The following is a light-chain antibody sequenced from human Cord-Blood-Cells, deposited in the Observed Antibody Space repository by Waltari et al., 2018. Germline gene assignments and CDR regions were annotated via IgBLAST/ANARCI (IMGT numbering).Light chain of an antibody. V-gene: IGKV1-33*01. CDR3: QQYDNLPIT. J-gene: IGKJ5*01. CDR2: DAS. CDR1: QDISNY. Sequence: DIQMTQSPSSLSASVGDRVTITCQASQDISNYLNWYQKKPGKAPKLLIYDASNLETGFPSRFSGSGSGTDFTFTISSLQPEDIATYYCQQYDNLPITFGQGTRLEIK.